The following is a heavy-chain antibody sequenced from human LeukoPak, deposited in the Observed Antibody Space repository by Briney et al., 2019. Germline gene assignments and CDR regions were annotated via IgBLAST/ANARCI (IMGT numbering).Heavy chain of an antibody. CDR3: ARDPGGYGGPSGGY. D-gene: IGHD4-23*01. CDR2: ISSSSSYI. Sequence: GGSLRLSCAASGFTFSSYSMNWVRQAPGKGLEWVSSISSSSSYIYYADSVKGRFTISRDNAKNSLYLQMNSLRDEDTAVYYCARDPGGYGGPSGGYWGQGTLVTVSS. V-gene: IGHV3-21*01. J-gene: IGHJ4*02. CDR1: GFTFSSYS.